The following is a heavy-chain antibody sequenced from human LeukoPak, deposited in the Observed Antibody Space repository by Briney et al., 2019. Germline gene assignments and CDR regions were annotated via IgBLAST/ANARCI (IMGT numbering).Heavy chain of an antibody. CDR2: ISSSSSYI. J-gene: IGHJ4*02. V-gene: IGHV3-21*01. D-gene: IGHD3-10*01. CDR3: ARELSGPMVRGRQYYFDY. Sequence: PGGSLRLSCAASGFTFSSYAMSWVRQAPGKGLEWVSSISSSSSYIYYADSVKGRFTISRDNAKNSLYLQMNSLRAEDTAVYYCARELSGPMVRGRQYYFDYWGQGTLVTVSS. CDR1: GFTFSSYA.